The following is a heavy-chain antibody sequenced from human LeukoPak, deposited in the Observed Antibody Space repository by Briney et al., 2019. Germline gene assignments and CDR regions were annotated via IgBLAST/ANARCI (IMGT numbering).Heavy chain of an antibody. CDR3: ARDKRSSGWYDSGEWYFDY. V-gene: IGHV3-11*01. CDR1: GFTFSDYY. D-gene: IGHD6-19*01. CDR2: IISSGSTI. Sequence: GGSLRLSCAASGFTFSDYYMSWIRQAPGKGREWVSYIISSGSTIYYADSVKGRFTISRHNAKNSLYLQMNSLSAEDTAVYYCARDKRSSGWYDSGEWYFDYWGQGTLVTVSS. J-gene: IGHJ4*02.